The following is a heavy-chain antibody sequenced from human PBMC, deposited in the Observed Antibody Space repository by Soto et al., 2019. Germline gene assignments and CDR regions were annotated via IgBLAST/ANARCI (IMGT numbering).Heavy chain of an antibody. V-gene: IGHV1-2*04. CDR2: MNPNSGGT. CDR1: GCTFTGYI. Sequence: GASVKASFEAAGCTFTGYIMDWARQANRQGLEWMGWMNPNSGGTNYAQKFQGWVTMTRDTSISTAYMELSRLRSGDTAVYYCARCSTPEYSGSYYVDSYYFDYWGQGTLVTVS. D-gene: IGHD1-26*01. J-gene: IGHJ4*02. CDR3: ARCSTPEYSGSYYVDSYYFDY.